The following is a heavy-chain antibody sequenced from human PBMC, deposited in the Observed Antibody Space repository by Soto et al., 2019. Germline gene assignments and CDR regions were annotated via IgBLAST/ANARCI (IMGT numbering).Heavy chain of an antibody. D-gene: IGHD3-22*01. CDR2: IIPIFGTA. CDR1: GGTFSSYA. J-gene: IGHJ4*02. CDR3: ARWKYDSSGYSPFDY. Sequence: SVKVSCKASGGTFSSYAISWVRQAPGQGLEWMGGIIPIFGTANYAQKFQGRVTITADESTSTAYMELSSLRSEDTAVYYCARWKYDSSGYSPFDYWGQGTVVTVSS. V-gene: IGHV1-69*13.